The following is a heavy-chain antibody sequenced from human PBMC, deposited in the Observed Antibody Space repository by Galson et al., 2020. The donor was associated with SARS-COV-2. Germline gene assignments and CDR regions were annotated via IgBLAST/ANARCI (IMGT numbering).Heavy chain of an antibody. D-gene: IGHD6-19*01. Sequence: QLGESLKISCAASGFTLSSYGMHWVRQDPGKGLEWVAVIWYDGSNKYYADSVKGRFTISRDNSKNTLYLQMNSLRAEDTAVYYCARDGWSHQLPLWKYYYYYYGMDVWGQGTTVTVSS. J-gene: IGHJ6*02. CDR2: IWYDGSNK. CDR1: GFTLSSYG. V-gene: IGHV3-33*01. CDR3: ARDGWSHQLPLWKYYYYYYGMDV.